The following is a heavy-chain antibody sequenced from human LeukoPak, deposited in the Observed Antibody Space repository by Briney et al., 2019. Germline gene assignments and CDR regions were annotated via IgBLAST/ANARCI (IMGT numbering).Heavy chain of an antibody. CDR2: IYYSGST. CDR3: ARSCRILDIVATIRARLGGNGFDI. V-gene: IGHV4-39*07. J-gene: IGHJ3*02. D-gene: IGHD5-12*01. CDR1: GGSISGSSYY. Sequence: ETLSLTCTVSGGSISGSSYYWGWIRQPPGKGLEWIGSIYYSGSTYYNPSLKSRVTIAVETSKNQFSLKLSSVTAADKAVYCCARSCRILDIVATIRARLGGNGFDIWGQGTMVTVSS.